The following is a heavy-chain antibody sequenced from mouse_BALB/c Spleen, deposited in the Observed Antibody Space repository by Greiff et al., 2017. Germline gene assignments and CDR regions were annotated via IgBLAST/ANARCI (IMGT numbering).Heavy chain of an antibody. V-gene: IGHV7-3*02. Sequence: DVKLVESGGGLVQPGGSLRLSCATSGFTFTDYYMSWVRQPPGKALEWLGFIRNKANGYTTEYSASVKGRFTISRDNSQSILYLQMNTLRAEDSATYYCARENYYGSRDYAMDYWGQGTSVTVSS. CDR2: IRNKANGYTT. D-gene: IGHD1-1*01. CDR3: ARENYYGSRDYAMDY. CDR1: GFTFTDYY. J-gene: IGHJ4*01.